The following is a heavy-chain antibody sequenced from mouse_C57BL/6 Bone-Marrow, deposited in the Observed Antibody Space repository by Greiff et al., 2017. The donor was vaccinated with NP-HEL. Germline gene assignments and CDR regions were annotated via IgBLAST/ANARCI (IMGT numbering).Heavy chain of an antibody. J-gene: IGHJ4*01. CDR2: IWRGGST. D-gene: IGHD3-2*02. Sequence: VQLQQSGPGLVQPSQRLSITCTVSGFSLTSYGVHWVSQSPGKGLEWLGVIWRGGSTDYNAAFMSRLSITKDNSKSLVFVKMNSLQSDDTTIYYCAKGGQFRDYYAIDYWGQGTSVTVAS. CDR3: AKGGQFRDYYAIDY. V-gene: IGHV2-5*01. CDR1: GFSLTSYG.